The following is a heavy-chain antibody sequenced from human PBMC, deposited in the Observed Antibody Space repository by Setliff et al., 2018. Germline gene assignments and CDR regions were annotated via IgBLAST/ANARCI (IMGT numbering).Heavy chain of an antibody. CDR1: GYILTNYW. Sequence: GESLKISCKASGYILTNYWIGWVRQMPGKGLEWMDVIYPGDSDTRYSPSFQGQVTISADKSINTAYLQWSSLKASDTAIYYCTRHEDRNKCTSSSCYRENDAFDVWGQGAMVTVSS. CDR3: TRHEDRNKCTSSSCYRENDAFDV. V-gene: IGHV5-51*01. J-gene: IGHJ3*01. CDR2: IYPGDSDT. D-gene: IGHD2-2*01.